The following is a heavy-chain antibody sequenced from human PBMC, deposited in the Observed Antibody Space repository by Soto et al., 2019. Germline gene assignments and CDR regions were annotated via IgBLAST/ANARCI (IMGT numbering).Heavy chain of an antibody. J-gene: IGHJ4*02. CDR1: GGTFSSYA. CDR2: IIPIFGTA. D-gene: IGHD5-18*01. Sequence: QVQLVQSGAEVKKPGSSVKVSCKASGGTFSSYAISWVRQAPGQGLEWMGGIIPIFGTANYAQKFQGRVTITXXEXTXTAYMELSSLRSEDTAVYYCARTWIQLGNSNPAFDYWGQGTLVTVSS. V-gene: IGHV1-69*05. CDR3: ARTWIQLGNSNPAFDY.